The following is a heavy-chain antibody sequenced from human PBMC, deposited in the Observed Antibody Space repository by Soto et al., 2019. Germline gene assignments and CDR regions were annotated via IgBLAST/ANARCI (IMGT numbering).Heavy chain of an antibody. D-gene: IGHD5-18*01. CDR1: GFTFSSYE. V-gene: IGHV3-48*03. CDR2: ITSSGRTM. Sequence: EVQLVESGGGLVQPGGSLRLSCAASGFTFSSYEMNWVRQAPGRGLEWISFITSSGRTMSYGDSVKGRFTLSRDNADNSLYLQMNSLRAEDTAVYYCVRQAFSYSYSHPYFFDYWGQGTLVTVSS. CDR3: VRQAFSYSYSHPYFFDY. J-gene: IGHJ4*02.